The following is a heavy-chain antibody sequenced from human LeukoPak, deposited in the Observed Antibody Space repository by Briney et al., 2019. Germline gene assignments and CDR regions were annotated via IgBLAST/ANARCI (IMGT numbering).Heavy chain of an antibody. Sequence: GGSLRLSCAASGFTFSSYWMSWVRQAPGKGLEWVANIKQDGSEKYYVDSVKGRFTISRDNAKNSLYLQMNSLRAEDTAVYYCARRGYSSGWYHFDYWGQGTLVTVSS. CDR3: ARRGYSSGWYHFDY. CDR1: GFTFSSYW. V-gene: IGHV3-7*03. J-gene: IGHJ4*02. D-gene: IGHD6-19*01. CDR2: IKQDGSEK.